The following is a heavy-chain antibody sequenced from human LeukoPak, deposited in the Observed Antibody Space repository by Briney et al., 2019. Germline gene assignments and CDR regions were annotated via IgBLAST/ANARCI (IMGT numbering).Heavy chain of an antibody. CDR2: INHSGST. D-gene: IGHD2-8*01. J-gene: IGHJ4*02. CDR1: GGSFSGYY. CDR3: ARRSGMLAYYFDY. Sequence: PSETLSLTCAVYGGSFSGYYWSWIRQPPGKGLEWIGEINHSGSTNYNPSLKSRVTISVDTSKNKFSLKLSSATAADTAVYYCARRSGMLAYYFDYWGQGTLVTVSS. V-gene: IGHV4-34*01.